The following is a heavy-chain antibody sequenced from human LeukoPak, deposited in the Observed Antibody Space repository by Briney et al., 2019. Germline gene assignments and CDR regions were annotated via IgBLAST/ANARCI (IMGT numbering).Heavy chain of an antibody. Sequence: GGSLRLSCAASGFTFSSFWMHWVRQAPGKGLVWVSRINSDGSSTSYADSVKGRFTTSRDNAKNTLYLQMNSLRVEDTAVYYCVRDRYGALDYWGQGTLVTVSS. CDR3: VRDRYGALDY. CDR2: INSDGSST. V-gene: IGHV3-74*01. J-gene: IGHJ4*02. D-gene: IGHD4-17*01. CDR1: GFTFSSFW.